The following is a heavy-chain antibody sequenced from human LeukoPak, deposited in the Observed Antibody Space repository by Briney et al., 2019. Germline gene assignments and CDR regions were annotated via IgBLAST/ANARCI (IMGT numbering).Heavy chain of an antibody. V-gene: IGHV1-24*01. D-gene: IGHD3-16*02. CDR2: FDPEDGET. CDR3: ARANYDYVWGSYRHYYFDY. CDR1: GYTLTELS. Sequence: ASVKVSCKVSGYTLTELSMHWVRQAPGKGLEWMGGFDPEDGETIYAQKFQGRVTITRNTSISTAYMELSSLRSEDTAVYYCARANYDYVWGSYRHYYFDYWGQGTLVTVSS. J-gene: IGHJ4*02.